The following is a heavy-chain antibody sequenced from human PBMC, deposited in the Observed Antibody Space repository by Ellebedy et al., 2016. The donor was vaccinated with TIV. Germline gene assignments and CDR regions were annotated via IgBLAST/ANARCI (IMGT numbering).Heavy chain of an antibody. Sequence: AASVKVSCKASAYRFTGHYMAWVRQAPGQRLEWMGWFNPNSDVTSYAQKFQGRVTMTRDTSINTAYMELRRLRSDDTAMYYCVREKEGEDIFDVWGQGTMVTVSS. CDR2: FNPNSDVT. D-gene: IGHD2-15*01. V-gene: IGHV1-2*02. CDR3: VREKEGEDIFDV. CDR1: AYRFTGHY. J-gene: IGHJ3*01.